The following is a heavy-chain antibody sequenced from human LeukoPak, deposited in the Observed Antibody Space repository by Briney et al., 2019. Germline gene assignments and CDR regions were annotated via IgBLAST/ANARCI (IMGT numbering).Heavy chain of an antibody. Sequence: ASVKVSCKASGYTFTSYYMHWVRQAPGQGLEWMGIINPSGGSTSYAQKFQGRVTMTRDMSTSTVYMELSSLRSEDTAVYYCAREGGATIFGVVISNWFDPWGQGTLVTVSS. J-gene: IGHJ5*02. CDR1: GYTFTSYY. CDR2: INPSGGST. V-gene: IGHV1-46*01. D-gene: IGHD3-3*01. CDR3: AREGGATIFGVVISNWFDP.